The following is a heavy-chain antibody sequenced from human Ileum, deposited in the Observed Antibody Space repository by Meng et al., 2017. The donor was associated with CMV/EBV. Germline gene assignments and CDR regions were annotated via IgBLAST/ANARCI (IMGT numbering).Heavy chain of an antibody. Sequence: GGSLRLSCAASGFTFGSYAMTWVRQAPGKGLEWVSSISGYGDSSYYASSVNGRCTISRDNYKNALSLQMNILRAEDAGLYYCSKGSLGIMPSAVWGQGTLVTVSS. V-gene: IGHV3-23*01. CDR3: SKGSLGIMPSAV. CDR1: GFTFGSYA. J-gene: IGHJ4*02. CDR2: ISGYGDSS. D-gene: IGHD7-27*01.